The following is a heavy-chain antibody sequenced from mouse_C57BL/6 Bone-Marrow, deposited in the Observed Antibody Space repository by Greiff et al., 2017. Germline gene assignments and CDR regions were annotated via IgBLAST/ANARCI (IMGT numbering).Heavy chain of an antibody. CDR2: ISNGGGST. CDR3: ARQGYYGSSYGYFDV. D-gene: IGHD1-1*01. Sequence: DVKLVESGGGLVQPGGSLKLSCAASGFTFSDYYMYWVRQTPEKRLEWVAYISNGGGSTYYPDTVKGRFTISRDNAKNTLYLQMSRLKSEDTAMYYCARQGYYGSSYGYFDVWGTGTTVTVSS. V-gene: IGHV5-12*01. CDR1: GFTFSDYY. J-gene: IGHJ1*03.